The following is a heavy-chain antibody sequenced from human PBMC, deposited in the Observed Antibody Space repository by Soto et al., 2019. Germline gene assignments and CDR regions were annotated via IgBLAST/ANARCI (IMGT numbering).Heavy chain of an antibody. V-gene: IGHV1-8*01. CDR2: MNPNSGNT. CDR1: GYTFTSYD. Sequence: GASVKVSCKASGYTFTSYDINWVRQATGQGLEWMGWMNPNSGNTGYAQKFQGRVTMTRNTSISTAYMELSSLRSEDTVVYYCASVYIWGSYRYPSEAYDIWGQGTMVTVSS. CDR3: ASVYIWGSYRYPSEAYDI. J-gene: IGHJ3*02. D-gene: IGHD3-16*02.